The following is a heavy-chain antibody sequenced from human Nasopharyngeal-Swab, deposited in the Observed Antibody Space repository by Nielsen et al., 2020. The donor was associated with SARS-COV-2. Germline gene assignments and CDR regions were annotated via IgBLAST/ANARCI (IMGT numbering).Heavy chain of an antibody. CDR3: ARDTRSDSGSLDY. Sequence: GESLKISCAASGFTFSSYGMHWVRQAPGKGLEWVAVIWYDGSNKYYADSVKGRFTISRDNSKNTLYLQMNSLRAEDTAVYYCARDTRSDSGSLDYWGQGTLVTVSS. CDR2: IWYDGSNK. J-gene: IGHJ4*02. V-gene: IGHV3-33*01. D-gene: IGHD1-26*01. CDR1: GFTFSSYG.